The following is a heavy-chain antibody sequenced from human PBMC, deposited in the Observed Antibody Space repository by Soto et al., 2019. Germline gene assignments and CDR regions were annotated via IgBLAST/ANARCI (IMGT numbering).Heavy chain of an antibody. CDR3: ARGHLGYYYGSGSFRLNWFDP. Sequence: SETLSLTCAVYGGSFSGYLWNWIRQPPGEGLELIGEINHSGSTNYNPSLKSRATISVDMSKNLFSLKLSSVTAADTAVYFCARGHLGYYYGSGSFRLNWFDPWGQGTLVTVSS. V-gene: IGHV4-34*01. CDR1: GGSFSGYL. D-gene: IGHD3-10*01. J-gene: IGHJ5*02. CDR2: INHSGST.